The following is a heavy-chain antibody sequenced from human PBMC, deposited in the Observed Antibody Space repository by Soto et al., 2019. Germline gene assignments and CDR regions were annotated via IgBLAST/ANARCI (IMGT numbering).Heavy chain of an antibody. CDR3: AKNGDFWSWGMDV. CDR2: ISSSGDDT. CDR1: GFTFSTYA. D-gene: IGHD3-3*01. J-gene: IGHJ6*02. Sequence: EVQLLESGGDLIQPGGSLRLSCAASGFTFSTYAMTWVRQAPGKGLEWVSIISSSGDDTYYLDSVKGRFTISRDNSRNTLKNQMNSLIDEDTGVYYCAKNGDFWSWGMDVWGQGTTVTVSS. V-gene: IGHV3-23*01.